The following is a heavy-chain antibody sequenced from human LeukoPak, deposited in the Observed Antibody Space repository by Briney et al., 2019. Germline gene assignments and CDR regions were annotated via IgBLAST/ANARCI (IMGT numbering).Heavy chain of an antibody. V-gene: IGHV3-23*01. Sequence: PGGSLRLSCSASGFSFSTYAMSGVRPAPSTGLEWVSTITASGTIYYADSVKGRFTISRDNSKNSLYLQMNSLRAEDTAVYYCTKRPPKNKFGSSPFDYWGQGILVTVSS. CDR3: TKRPPKNKFGSSPFDY. CDR1: GFSFSTYA. D-gene: IGHD6-6*01. J-gene: IGHJ4*02. CDR2: ITASGTI.